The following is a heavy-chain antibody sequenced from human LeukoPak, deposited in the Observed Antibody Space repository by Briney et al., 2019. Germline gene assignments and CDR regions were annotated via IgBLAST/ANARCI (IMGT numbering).Heavy chain of an antibody. CDR2: IKQDGSEK. D-gene: IGHD4/OR15-4a*01. CDR1: GFTFSNYW. Sequence: GGSLRLSCAVSGFTFSNYWMSWVRQAPGKGLEWVANIKQDGSEKYYVDSVKGRFTISRDNSKNTLYLQMNSLRAEDTAVYYCARRAGAYSHPYDYWGQGTLVTVSS. CDR3: ARRAGAYSHPYDY. V-gene: IGHV3-7*03. J-gene: IGHJ4*02.